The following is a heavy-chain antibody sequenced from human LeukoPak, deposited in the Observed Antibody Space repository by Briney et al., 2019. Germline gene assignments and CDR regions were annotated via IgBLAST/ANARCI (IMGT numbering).Heavy chain of an antibody. D-gene: IGHD6-19*01. CDR1: GGSISSSSYY. CDR3: ARTVPGYSSGWYYFDY. Sequence: SETLSLTCTVSGGSISSSSYYWGRIRQPPGKGLEWIGSIYYSGSTYYNPSLKSRVTISVDTSKNQFSLKLSSVTAADTAVYYCARTVPGYSSGWYYFDYWGQGTLVTVSS. J-gene: IGHJ4*02. CDR2: IYYSGST. V-gene: IGHV4-39*01.